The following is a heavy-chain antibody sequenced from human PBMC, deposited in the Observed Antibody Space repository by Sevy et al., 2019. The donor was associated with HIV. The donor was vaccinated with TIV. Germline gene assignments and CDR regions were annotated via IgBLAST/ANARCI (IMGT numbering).Heavy chain of an antibody. CDR3: AGGRYDGSGSFDAFDI. D-gene: IGHD3-22*01. CDR1: GFTFISYA. J-gene: IGHJ3*02. V-gene: IGHV3-23*01. Sequence: GGSLRLSCKPSGFTFISYAMSWVRQAPGKGLEWVSTIYGSSGGTYYADSVKGRFTISRDNSKNTLYLQMNSLRTEDTAVYYCAGGRYDGSGSFDAFDIWGQGTMVTVSS. CDR2: IYGSSGGT.